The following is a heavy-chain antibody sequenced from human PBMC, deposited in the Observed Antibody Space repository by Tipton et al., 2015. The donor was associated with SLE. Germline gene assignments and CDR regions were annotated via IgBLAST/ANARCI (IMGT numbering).Heavy chain of an antibody. CDR1: GGSISSHY. D-gene: IGHD6-19*01. J-gene: IGHJ2*01. V-gene: IGHV4-59*11. Sequence: GLVKPSETLSLTCTVSGGSISSHYWSWIRQPPGKGLEWIGYIYYSGSTNYNPSLKSRVTISVDTSKNQFSLKLSSVTAADTAVYYCARRVAVAVYWYFDRWGRGTRVTVSS. CDR3: ARRVAVAVYWYFDR. CDR2: IYYSGST.